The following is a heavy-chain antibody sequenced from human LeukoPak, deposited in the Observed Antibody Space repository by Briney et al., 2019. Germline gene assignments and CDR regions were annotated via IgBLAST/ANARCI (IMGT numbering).Heavy chain of an antibody. V-gene: IGHV3-30-3*01. Sequence: GGSLRLSCAASGFIFSSYAMHWVRQAPGKGLEWVAVISYDGSNKYYADSVKGRFTISRDNSKNTLYLQMNSLRAEDTAVYYCARDYVYDSSGYYYPGFDYWGQGTLVTVSS. CDR1: GFIFSSYA. CDR3: ARDYVYDSSGYYYPGFDY. D-gene: IGHD3-22*01. J-gene: IGHJ4*02. CDR2: ISYDGSNK.